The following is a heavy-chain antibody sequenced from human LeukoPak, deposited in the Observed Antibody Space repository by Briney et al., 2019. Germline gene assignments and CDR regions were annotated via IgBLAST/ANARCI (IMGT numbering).Heavy chain of an antibody. CDR2: IKQDGSEE. Sequence: PGGSLRLSCAASGFIFNTYWMSWVRQAPGEGLEWVANIKQDGSEEDYVDSVKGRFTISRDNAKNSLYLQMNSLRAEDTAVYYCARDRYSSDWQFFDYWGQGTLVTVSS. D-gene: IGHD6-19*01. CDR3: ARDRYSSDWQFFDY. CDR1: GFIFNTYW. J-gene: IGHJ4*02. V-gene: IGHV3-7*01.